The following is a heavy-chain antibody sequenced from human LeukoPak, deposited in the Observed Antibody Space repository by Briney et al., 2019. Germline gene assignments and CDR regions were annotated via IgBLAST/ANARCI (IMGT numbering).Heavy chain of an antibody. CDR2: ISYDGSNK. D-gene: IGHD4-17*01. CDR3: AKDHGPGPGDHDAFDI. J-gene: IGHJ3*02. Sequence: PGRSLRLSCAASGFTFSSYAMHWVRQAPGKGLEWVAVISYDGSNKYYADSVKGRFTISRDNSKNTLYLQMNSLRAEDTAVYYCAKDHGPGPGDHDAFDIWGQGTMVTVSS. CDR1: GFTFSSYA. V-gene: IGHV3-30*04.